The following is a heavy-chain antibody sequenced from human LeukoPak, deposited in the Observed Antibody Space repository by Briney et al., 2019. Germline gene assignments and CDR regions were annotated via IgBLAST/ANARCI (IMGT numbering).Heavy chain of an antibody. CDR2: ISGSGGST. Sequence: EWVSAISGSGGSTYYADSVKGRFTISRDNSKNTLYLQMNSLRAEDTAVYYCAKTADNPFDYWGQGTLVTVSS. D-gene: IGHD3-22*01. V-gene: IGHV3-23*01. J-gene: IGHJ4*02. CDR3: AKTADNPFDY.